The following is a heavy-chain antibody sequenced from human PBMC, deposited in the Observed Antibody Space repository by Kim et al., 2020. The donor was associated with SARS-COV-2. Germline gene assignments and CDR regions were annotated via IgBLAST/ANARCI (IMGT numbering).Heavy chain of an antibody. D-gene: IGHD3-3*01. V-gene: IGHV4-39*07. CDR3: ARDYNFNTNFDL. Sequence: SETLSLTCTVSGDSIISSNYYWGWIRQPPGKGLEWIGTIYYSGSTYYNPSLKSRVTMSVDTSKNQFSLKLSSVTAADTAAYFCARDYNFNTNFDLWGQGT. CDR2: IYYSGST. CDR1: GDSIISSNYY. J-gene: IGHJ4*02.